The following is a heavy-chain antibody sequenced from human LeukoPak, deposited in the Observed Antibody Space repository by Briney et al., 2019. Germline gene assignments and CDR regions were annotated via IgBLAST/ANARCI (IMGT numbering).Heavy chain of an antibody. CDR2: FDPEDGET. J-gene: IGHJ5*02. CDR3: ATNGDTSLRSKYYYHRANWFDP. CDR1: GYTLTELS. V-gene: IGHV1-24*01. Sequence: GASVKVSCKVSGYTLTELSMHWVRQAPGKGREWMGGFDPEDGETIYAQKFQGRVTMTEDTSTDTAYMELSSLRSEDTAVYYCATNGDTSLRSKYYYHRANWFDPWGQGTLVTVSS. D-gene: IGHD3-22*01.